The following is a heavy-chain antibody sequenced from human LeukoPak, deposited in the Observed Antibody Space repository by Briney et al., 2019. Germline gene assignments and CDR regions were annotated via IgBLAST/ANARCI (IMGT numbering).Heavy chain of an antibody. CDR3: ARDGEGSSWDN. D-gene: IGHD6-13*01. CDR2: IKQEGTVK. Sequence: GGSLRLSCAAPGFRFSYFWLTWVGWAPGKGLQWVDNIKQEGTVKYYVDSVKGRFPFSRDNAKNPVYVQVNSRRAEDTAVYYCARDGEGSSWDNWGQGTLVTVSS. V-gene: IGHV3-7*01. CDR1: GFRFSYFW. J-gene: IGHJ4*02.